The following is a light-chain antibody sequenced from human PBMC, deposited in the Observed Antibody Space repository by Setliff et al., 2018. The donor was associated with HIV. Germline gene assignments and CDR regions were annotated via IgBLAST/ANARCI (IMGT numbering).Light chain of an antibody. CDR3: CSFVRIGVWV. CDR1: SSDVGGYNY. J-gene: IGLJ3*02. Sequence: QSVLTQPPSASGSPGQSVTISCTGTSSDVGGYNYVSWYQQHPGKAPKLMIYEVSKRPSGVPDRFSGSKSGNTASLTISGLQAEDEADYYCCSFVRIGVWVFGGGTKVTVL. CDR2: EVS. V-gene: IGLV2-8*01.